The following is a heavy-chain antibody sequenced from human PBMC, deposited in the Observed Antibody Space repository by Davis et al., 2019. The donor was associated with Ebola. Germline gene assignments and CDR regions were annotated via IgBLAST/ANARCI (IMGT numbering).Heavy chain of an antibody. CDR3: ARHRQYSGSYYGLDY. D-gene: IGHD1-26*01. CDR2: IYPGDSDT. Sequence: GESLKISCQGSGYSFTSYWIGWVRQMPGKGLEWMGIIYPGDSDTRYSPSFQGQVTISADKSISTAYLQWSSLKASDTAMYYCARHRQYSGSYYGLDYWGQGTLVTVSS. CDR1: GYSFTSYW. J-gene: IGHJ4*02. V-gene: IGHV5-51*01.